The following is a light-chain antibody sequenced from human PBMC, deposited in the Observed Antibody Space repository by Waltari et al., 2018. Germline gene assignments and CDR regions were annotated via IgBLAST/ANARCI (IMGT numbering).Light chain of an antibody. Sequence: IVLTQYPATLSLSPGERATLSCRASQSVSSYLAWYQQKPGQAPRLLIYEASNRATGIPSRFSGSGSGTDFTLTISSLEPEDFAVYYCQQRSKWPLTFGGGTKVEIK. CDR3: QQRSKWPLT. CDR1: QSVSSY. J-gene: IGKJ4*01. V-gene: IGKV3-11*01. CDR2: EAS.